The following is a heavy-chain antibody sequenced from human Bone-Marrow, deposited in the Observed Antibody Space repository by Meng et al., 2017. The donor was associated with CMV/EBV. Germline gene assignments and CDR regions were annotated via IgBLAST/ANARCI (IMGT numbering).Heavy chain of an antibody. CDR3: ARNPVTNRRGSHFDY. CDR2: MNPNSGNT. Sequence: ASVKVSCKASGYTFTSYDINWVRQATGQGLEWMGWMNPNSGNTGYAQKFQGRVTITRNTSISTAYMELNSLRAEDTAVYYCARNPVTNRRGSHFDYWGQGTLVTVSS. CDR1: GYTFTSYD. V-gene: IGHV1-8*03. D-gene: IGHD4-17*01. J-gene: IGHJ4*02.